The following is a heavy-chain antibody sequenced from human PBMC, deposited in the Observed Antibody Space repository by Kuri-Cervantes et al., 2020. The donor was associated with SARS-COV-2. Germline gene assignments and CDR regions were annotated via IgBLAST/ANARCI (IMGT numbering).Heavy chain of an antibody. CDR2: IYESGDT. J-gene: IGHJ4*02. CDR1: GASISSSTYY. Sequence: LRLSCIVSGASISSSTYYWGWIRHSPGKGLEWIGSIYESGDTYYSSSLKSRLSLSVETSKNQFSLRLTSVTAADTAIYYCARHYAFDKFHKWGQGNLV. CDR3: ARHYAFDKFHK. D-gene: IGHD3-3*02. V-gene: IGHV4-39*01.